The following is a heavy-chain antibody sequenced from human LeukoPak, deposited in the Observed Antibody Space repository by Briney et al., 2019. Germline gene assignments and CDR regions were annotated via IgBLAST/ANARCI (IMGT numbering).Heavy chain of an antibody. Sequence: PGGSLRLSCAASGFTFSSYGMHWVRQAPGKGLEWVAVIWYDGSNKYYADPVKGRFTISRDNSKTTLYLQMNSLRAEDTAVYYCARVRAPAAVAGTGLGYWGQGTLVTVSS. CDR3: ARVRAPAAVAGTGLGY. V-gene: IGHV3-33*01. J-gene: IGHJ4*02. CDR1: GFTFSSYG. D-gene: IGHD6-19*01. CDR2: IWYDGSNK.